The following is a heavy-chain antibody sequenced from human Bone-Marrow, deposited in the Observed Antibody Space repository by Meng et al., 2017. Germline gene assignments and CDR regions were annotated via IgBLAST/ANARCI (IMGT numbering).Heavy chain of an antibody. CDR2: INPSGGST. CDR1: GYTLTSYY. V-gene: IGHV1-46*01. D-gene: IGHD3-10*01. CDR3: ARVKGSDYYGSGSYYWGSFDY. Sequence: ASVKVSCKASGYTLTSYYMHWVRQAPGQGLEWMGIINPSGGSTSYAKKFQGRVIMTRDTSMSTVYMELSSLSSEDTAVYYCARVKGSDYYGSGSYYWGSFDYWGQGTLVTVSS. J-gene: IGHJ4*02.